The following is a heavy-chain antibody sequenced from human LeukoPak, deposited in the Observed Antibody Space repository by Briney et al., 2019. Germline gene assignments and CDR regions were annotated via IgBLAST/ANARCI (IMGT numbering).Heavy chain of an antibody. V-gene: IGHV3-23*01. J-gene: IGHJ3*01. CDR1: GLPFTAHG. D-gene: IGHD6-6*01. Sequence: GGSLRLSCAASGLPFTAHGMSWVRQAPGQGLEWVSHITGSGGLTNYSNSLRGRFTISGDTSTTTPFMQLSSLRADDTAVYYCAKDLWGSSANAFEFWGQGTLVTVSS. CDR2: ITGSGGLT. CDR3: AKDLWGSSANAFEF.